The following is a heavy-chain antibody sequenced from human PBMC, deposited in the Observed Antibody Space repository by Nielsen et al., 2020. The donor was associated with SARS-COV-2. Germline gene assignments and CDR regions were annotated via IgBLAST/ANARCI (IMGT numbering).Heavy chain of an antibody. D-gene: IGHD3-10*01. CDR1: GYTFTNYF. V-gene: IGHV1-3*04. CDR2: INTGNGNP. Sequence: ASVKVSCKGSGYTFTNYFIHWVRQAPGQRLESMGWINTGNGNPKYSQKFQGKFTIARDTSATTVYMEVSSLTSEDTAVYYCARVGDSGFLDYWGQGTLVTVSS. CDR3: ARVGDSGFLDY. J-gene: IGHJ4*02.